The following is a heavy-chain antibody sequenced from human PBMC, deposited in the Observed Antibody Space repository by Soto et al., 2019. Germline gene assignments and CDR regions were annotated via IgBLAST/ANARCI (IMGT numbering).Heavy chain of an antibody. V-gene: IGHV3-49*03. J-gene: IGHJ4*02. CDR2: IRSKAYGGTT. CDR1: GFTSGDYA. Sequence: GGSLRLSCTASGFTSGDYAMSWFRQAPGKGLEWVGFIRSKAYGGTTEYAASVKGRFTISRDDSKSIAYLQMNSLKTEDTAVYYCTRGMGAFGYWGQGTLVTVSS. CDR3: TRGMGAFGY.